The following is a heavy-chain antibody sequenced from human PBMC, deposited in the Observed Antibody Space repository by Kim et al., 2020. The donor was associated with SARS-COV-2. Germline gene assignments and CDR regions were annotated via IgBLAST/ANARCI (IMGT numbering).Heavy chain of an antibody. Sequence: YVDAVKGRFTITRDNAKNALYLQMNSLRAEDSAVYYCARKRGYSYGPLDYWGQGTLVTVSS. CDR3: ARKRGYSYGPLDY. D-gene: IGHD5-18*01. J-gene: IGHJ4*02. V-gene: IGHV3-7*03.